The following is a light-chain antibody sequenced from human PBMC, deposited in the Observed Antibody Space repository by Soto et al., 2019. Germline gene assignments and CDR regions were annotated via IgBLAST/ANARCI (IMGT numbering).Light chain of an antibody. J-gene: IGKJ1*01. CDR3: QHYNSYSEA. CDR1: QTISSW. CDR2: KAS. V-gene: IGKV1-5*03. Sequence: DIQMTQSPSTLSGSVGDRVTITCRASQTISSWLAWYQQKPGQAPKLLIYKASTLKSGVPSRFSGSGSGTEFTLTISSLQPDDFATYYGQHYNSYSEAFGQGTKVDIK.